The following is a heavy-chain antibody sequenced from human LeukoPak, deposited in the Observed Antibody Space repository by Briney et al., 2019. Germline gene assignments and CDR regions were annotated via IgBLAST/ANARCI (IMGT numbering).Heavy chain of an antibody. CDR2: ISSSSSYI. D-gene: IGHD4-11*01. CDR3: AREAYTNYGFDY. CDR1: GFTFSSYT. V-gene: IGHV3-21*01. Sequence: GGSLRLSCAASGFTFSSYTMNWVRQAPGKGLEWVSSISSSSSYIYYGDSVKGHLTISRDNAKKSLYLEMNNLGAEDTAVYYCAREAYTNYGFDYWGQGTLVTVSS. J-gene: IGHJ4*02.